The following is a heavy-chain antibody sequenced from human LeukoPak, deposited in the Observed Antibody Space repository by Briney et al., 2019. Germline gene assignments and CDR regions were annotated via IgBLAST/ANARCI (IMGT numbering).Heavy chain of an antibody. CDR2: IYYSGST. Sequence: SETLSLTCTVSGGSISSSSYYWGWIRQPPGKGLEWIGSIYYSGSTYYNPSLKSRITISVDTSENQFSLKLSSVTAADTAVYYCARQKYSSGWDVLNWFDPWGQGTLVTVSS. CDR1: GGSISSSSYY. CDR3: ARQKYSSGWDVLNWFDP. V-gene: IGHV4-39*01. J-gene: IGHJ5*02. D-gene: IGHD6-19*01.